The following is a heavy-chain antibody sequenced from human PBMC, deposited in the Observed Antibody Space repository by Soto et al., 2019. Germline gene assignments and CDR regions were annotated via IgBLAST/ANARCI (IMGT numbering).Heavy chain of an antibody. V-gene: IGHV1-8*01. J-gene: IGHJ6*02. CDR3: ARGNTDYDFWSGYYRAYYYGMDV. CDR2: MNPNSGNT. D-gene: IGHD3-3*01. Sequence: QVQLVQSGAEVKKPGASVKVSCKASGYTFTSYDINWVRQATGQGLEWMGWMNPNSGNTGYAQKFQGRVTMTRNTCISTAYMELSSLRSEDTAVYYCARGNTDYDFWSGYYRAYYYGMDVWGQGTTVTVSS. CDR1: GYTFTSYD.